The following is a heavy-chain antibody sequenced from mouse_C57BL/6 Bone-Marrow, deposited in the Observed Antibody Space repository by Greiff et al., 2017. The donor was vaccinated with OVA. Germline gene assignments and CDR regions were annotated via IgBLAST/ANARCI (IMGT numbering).Heavy chain of an antibody. D-gene: IGHD1-1*01. CDR2: IDPETGGT. CDR1: GYTFTDYE. CDR3: TRGILPHYYAMDY. Sequence: QVQLKESGAELVRPGASVTLSCKASGYTFTDYEMHWVKQTPVHGLEWIGAIDPETGGTAYNQKFTGKAILTADKSASTAYMELRSLTSEDSAVYYCTRGILPHYYAMDYWCQGTSVTVSS. J-gene: IGHJ4*01. V-gene: IGHV1-15*01.